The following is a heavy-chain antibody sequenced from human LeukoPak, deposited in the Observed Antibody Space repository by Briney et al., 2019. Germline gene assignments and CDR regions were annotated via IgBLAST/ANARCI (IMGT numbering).Heavy chain of an antibody. V-gene: IGHV1-2*06. CDR1: GYTFTGYY. CDR3: ARDRTWMTTVTTYPDY. D-gene: IGHD4-17*01. CDR2: INPNSGGT. Sequence: ASVKVSCKASGYTFTGYYMHWVRQAPGQGLEWMGRINPNSGGTNYAQKFQGRVTMTRDTSISTAYMELSRLRSDDTAVYYCARDRTWMTTVTTYPDYWGQGTLVTVSS. J-gene: IGHJ4*02.